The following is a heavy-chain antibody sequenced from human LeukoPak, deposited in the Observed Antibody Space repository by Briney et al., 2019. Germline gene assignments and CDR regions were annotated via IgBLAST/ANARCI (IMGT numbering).Heavy chain of an antibody. Sequence: PGGSLRLSCAASGFTFSSYSMNWVRQAPGKGLEWVSSISSSSSYIYYADSVKGRFTISRDNSKNTLYLQMNSLRAEDTAVYYCARDVSRRYYDSSGYYDFDYWGQGTLVTVSS. CDR3: ARDVSRRYYDSSGYYDFDY. V-gene: IGHV3-21*01. CDR2: ISSSSSYI. D-gene: IGHD3-22*01. CDR1: GFTFSSYS. J-gene: IGHJ4*02.